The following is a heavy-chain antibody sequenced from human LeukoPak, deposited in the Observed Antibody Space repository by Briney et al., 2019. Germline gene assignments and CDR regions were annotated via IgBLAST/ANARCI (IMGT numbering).Heavy chain of an antibody. V-gene: IGHV4-34*01. CDR1: GGSFSGYY. CDR3: ARGPRVIKRITMIVVVRVGSAEYGWFDP. J-gene: IGHJ5*02. CDR2: INHSGST. D-gene: IGHD3-22*01. Sequence: PSETLSLTCAVYGGSFSGYYWSWIRQPPGKGLEWIGEINHSGSTNYNPSLKSRVTISVDTSKNQFSLKLSSVTAADTAVYYCARGPRVIKRITMIVVVRVGSAEYGWFDPWGQGTLVTVSS.